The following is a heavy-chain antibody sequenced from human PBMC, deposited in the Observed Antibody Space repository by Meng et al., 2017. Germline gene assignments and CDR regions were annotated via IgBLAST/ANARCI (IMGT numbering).Heavy chain of an antibody. CDR2: IYSGGST. V-gene: IGHV3-66*02. D-gene: IGHD3-10*01. Sequence: VWCGGGLVQPGGSHILCCAASGFTLSSNYMSWVRQAPGKGLEWVSVIYSGGSTYYADSVKGRFTISRDNSKNTLYLQMNSLRAEDTAVYYCASELPGGPNYWYFDLWGRGTLVTVSS. J-gene: IGHJ2*01. CDR3: ASELPGGPNYWYFDL. CDR1: GFTLSSNY.